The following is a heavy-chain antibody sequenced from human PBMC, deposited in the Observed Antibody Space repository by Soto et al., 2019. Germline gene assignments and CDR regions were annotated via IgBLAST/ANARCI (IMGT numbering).Heavy chain of an antibody. J-gene: IGHJ2*01. CDR2: ISGSGGT. V-gene: IGHV3-23*01. Sequence: EVQMLESGGGLVQPGGSLRLSCAASGFTFSTFAMTWVRQAPGKGLEWVSTISGSGGTYFADSVKGRFTISRDNSKNTVYLQMISLRAEDTAVYYCAKGGRYWYFHLWGRGTLVTVSS. CDR1: GFTFSTFA. CDR3: AKGGRYWYFHL.